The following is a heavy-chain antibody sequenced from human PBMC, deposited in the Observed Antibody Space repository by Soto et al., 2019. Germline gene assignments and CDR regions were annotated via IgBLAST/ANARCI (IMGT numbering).Heavy chain of an antibody. D-gene: IGHD1-26*01. J-gene: IGHJ3*02. Sequence: ASETLSLTCAVSGGYISSSNWWSWVRQPPGKGLEWIGEIYHSGSTNYNPSLKSRVTISVDKSKNQFSLKLSSVTAADTAVYYCARFNSGNYYEAFDIWGQGTMVTVSS. CDR2: IYHSGST. CDR3: ARFNSGNYYEAFDI. V-gene: IGHV4-4*02. CDR1: GGYISSSNW.